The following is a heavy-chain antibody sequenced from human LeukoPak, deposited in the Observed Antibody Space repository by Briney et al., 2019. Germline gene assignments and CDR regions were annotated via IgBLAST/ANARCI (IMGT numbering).Heavy chain of an antibody. CDR3: AKDAQRGFDYSNSLDN. Sequence: GTSLRLSCATSGFTFSHYGMHWVRHAPGKGREWVAVIWSDGSNRYYGDPVKGRFTISRDNFQRTVYVQMNSLRAEDTDVYYCAKDAQRGFDYSNSLDNWGEGTLVTVSS. V-gene: IGHV3-33*06. CDR1: GFTFSHYG. D-gene: IGHD4-11*01. J-gene: IGHJ4*02. CDR2: IWSDGSNR.